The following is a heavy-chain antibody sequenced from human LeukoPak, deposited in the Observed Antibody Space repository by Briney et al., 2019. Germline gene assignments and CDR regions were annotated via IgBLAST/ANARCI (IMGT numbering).Heavy chain of an antibody. J-gene: IGHJ4*02. V-gene: IGHV3-74*01. D-gene: IGHD1-26*01. CDR3: ASGSARLHSF. CDR1: GFSVSNYW. Sequence: PGGSLRLSCAASGFSVSNYWMHWVRQAPGKGLVWVSRINVDGSVTSYADSVKGRFTISRDNSKNTLYLQMNSLRAEDTAVYYCASGSARLHSFWGQGTLVTVSS. CDR2: INVDGSVT.